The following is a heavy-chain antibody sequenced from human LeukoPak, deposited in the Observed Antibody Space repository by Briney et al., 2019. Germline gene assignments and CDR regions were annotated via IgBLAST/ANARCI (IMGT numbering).Heavy chain of an antibody. CDR3: ARDQYYGSGSYYNYYYYMDV. V-gene: IGHV3-21*01. J-gene: IGHJ6*03. CDR2: ISSSSSYI. Sequence: GGSLRLSCAASGFTFSSYSMHWVRQAPGKGLEWVSSISSSSSYIYYADSVKGRFTISRDNAKNSLYLQMNSLRAEDTAVYYCARDQYYGSGSYYNYYYYMDVWGKETTVTVSS. D-gene: IGHD3-10*01. CDR1: GFTFSSYS.